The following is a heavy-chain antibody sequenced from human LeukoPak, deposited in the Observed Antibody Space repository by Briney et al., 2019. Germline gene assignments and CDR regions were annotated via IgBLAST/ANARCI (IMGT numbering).Heavy chain of an antibody. J-gene: IGHJ4*02. V-gene: IGHV4-34*01. Sequence: SETLSLTCAVYGGSFSGYYWSWIRQPPGKGLEWIGEINHSGSTTYNPSLKSRVTISVETSKNQFSLKLTSGTAAEAAVYYCASSPNSLHYDIFDYWGQGTLVTVSS. CDR2: INHSGST. CDR1: GGSFSGYY. D-gene: IGHD3-9*01. CDR3: ASSPNSLHYDIFDY.